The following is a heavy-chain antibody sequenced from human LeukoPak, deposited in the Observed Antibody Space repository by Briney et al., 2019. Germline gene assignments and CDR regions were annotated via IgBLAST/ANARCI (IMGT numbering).Heavy chain of an antibody. V-gene: IGHV1-8*01. J-gene: IGHJ6*02. CDR3: ARGGTRIISYYDFWGGYYRYGMDV. Sequence: ASVKVSCKASGYTFTSYDINWVRQATGQGLEWMGWMNPNSGNTGYAQKFQGRVTMTRNTSISTAYMELSSLRSEDTAVYYCARGGTRIISYYDFWGGYYRYGMDVWGQGTTVTVSS. D-gene: IGHD3-3*01. CDR1: GYTFTSYD. CDR2: MNPNSGNT.